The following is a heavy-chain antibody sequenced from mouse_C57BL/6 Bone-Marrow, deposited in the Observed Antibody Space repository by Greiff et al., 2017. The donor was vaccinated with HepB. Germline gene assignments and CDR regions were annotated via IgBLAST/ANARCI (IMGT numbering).Heavy chain of an antibody. CDR2: ISDGGSYT. Sequence: EVKLVESGGGLVKPGGSLKLSCAASGFTFSSYAMSWVRQTPEKRLEWVATISDGGSYTYYPDNVKGRFTISRDNAKNNLYLQMSHLKSEDTAMYYCARDYFDYAGQGTTLTVSA. CDR3: ARDYFDY. J-gene: IGHJ2*01. CDR1: GFTFSSYA. V-gene: IGHV5-4*01.